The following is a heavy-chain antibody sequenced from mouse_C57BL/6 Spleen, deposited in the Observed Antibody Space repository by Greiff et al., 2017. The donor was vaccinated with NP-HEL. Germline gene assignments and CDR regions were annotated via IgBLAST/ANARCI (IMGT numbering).Heavy chain of an antibody. CDR3: AKRGYGRAMDY. V-gene: IGHV3-6*01. Sequence: EVKLQESGPGLVKPSQSLSLTCSVTGYSITSGYYWNWIRQFPGNKLEWMGYISYDGSNNYNPSLKNRISITRDTSKNQFFLKLNSVTTEDTATYYCAKRGYGRAMDYWGQGTSVTVSS. CDR2: ISYDGSN. J-gene: IGHJ4*01. CDR1: GYSITSGYY. D-gene: IGHD2-10*02.